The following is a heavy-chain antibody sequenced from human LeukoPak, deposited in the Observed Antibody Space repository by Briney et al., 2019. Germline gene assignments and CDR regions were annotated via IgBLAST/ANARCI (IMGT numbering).Heavy chain of an antibody. CDR1: GFTFSSYS. V-gene: IGHV3-21*01. J-gene: IGHJ4*02. CDR3: AIRGYSYEGH. D-gene: IGHD5-18*01. CDR2: ISSSSSYI. Sequence: GGSLRLSCAASGFTFSSYSMNWGRQAPGKGLEWVSSISSSSSYIYYADSVKGRFTISRDKAKNSLYLQMNSLRAEDTAVYYCAIRGYSYEGHWGQGTLVTVSS.